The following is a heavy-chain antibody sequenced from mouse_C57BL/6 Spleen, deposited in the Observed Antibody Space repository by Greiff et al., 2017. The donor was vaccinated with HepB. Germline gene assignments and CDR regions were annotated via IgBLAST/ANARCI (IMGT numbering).Heavy chain of an antibody. D-gene: IGHD1-1*01. Sequence: VQLQESGAELVKPGASVKISCKASGYTFTDYYINWVKQRPGQGLEWIGQIGPGSGSTYYNEKFKGKATLTAYKYSITAYMQLSSLTAEYSVDYFCARAGDYYGSRNWYFDVWGTGTTVTVSS. CDR1: GYTFTDYY. J-gene: IGHJ1*03. V-gene: IGHV1-77*01. CDR2: IGPGSGST. CDR3: ARAGDYYGSRNWYFDV.